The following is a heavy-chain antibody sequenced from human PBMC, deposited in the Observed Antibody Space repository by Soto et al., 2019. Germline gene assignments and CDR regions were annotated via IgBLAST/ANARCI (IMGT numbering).Heavy chain of an antibody. D-gene: IGHD6-19*01. CDR3: ARDMSIAVAGTVDY. CDR1: GFTFSSYS. CDR2: ISSSSTI. V-gene: IGHV3-48*01. J-gene: IGHJ4*02. Sequence: GGSLRLSCAASGFTFSSYSMNWVRQAPGKGLEWVSYISSSSTIYYADSVKGRFTISRDNAKNSLYLQMNSLRAEDTAVYYCARDMSIAVAGTVDYWGQGTLVTVSS.